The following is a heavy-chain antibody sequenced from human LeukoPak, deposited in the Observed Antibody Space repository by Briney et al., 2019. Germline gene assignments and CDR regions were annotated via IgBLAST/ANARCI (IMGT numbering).Heavy chain of an antibody. Sequence: GGSLRLSCAASGFSVSNDYMIWVRQAPGKGLEWVSIIYSGGRTYYADSVKGRFTISRDDSKNTLYLQMNSLRAEDTAVFYCARGSLGSRSPSDCCPLDYWGQGALVTVSS. CDR1: GFSVSNDY. D-gene: IGHD2-21*01. CDR2: IYSGGRT. J-gene: IGHJ4*02. V-gene: IGHV3-53*01. CDR3: ARGSLGSRSPSDCCPLDY.